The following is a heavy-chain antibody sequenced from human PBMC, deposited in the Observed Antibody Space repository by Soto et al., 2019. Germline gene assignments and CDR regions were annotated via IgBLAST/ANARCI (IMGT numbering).Heavy chain of an antibody. D-gene: IGHD3-16*02. J-gene: IGHJ4*02. CDR2: IKSKTDGGTT. V-gene: IGHV3-15*01. Sequence: WFLQGPGKGLEWVGRIKSKTDGGTTDYAAPVKGRFTISRDDSKNTLYLQMNSLKTEDTAVYYCTTVLYDYVWGSYRIDYWGQGTLVTVSS. CDR3: TTVLYDYVWGSYRIDY.